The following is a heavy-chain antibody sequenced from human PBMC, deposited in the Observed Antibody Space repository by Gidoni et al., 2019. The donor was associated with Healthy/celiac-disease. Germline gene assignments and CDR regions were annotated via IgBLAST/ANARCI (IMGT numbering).Heavy chain of an antibody. CDR1: GFTFSSYS. CDR3: ARGDSKAFGD. Sequence: EVQLVESGGGLVQPGGSLRLSCAASGFTFSSYSMNWVRQAPGKGLEWVSYIGRSSSTIYDADSVKGRCTISRDNAKNSLYRQMNSLRAEGTAVYYCARGDSKAFGDWGQGTLVTVSS. V-gene: IGHV3-48*01. J-gene: IGHJ4*02. CDR2: IGRSSSTI. D-gene: IGHD3-10*01.